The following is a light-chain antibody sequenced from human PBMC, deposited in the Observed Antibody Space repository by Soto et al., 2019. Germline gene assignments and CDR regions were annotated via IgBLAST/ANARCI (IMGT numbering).Light chain of an antibody. V-gene: IGKV1-5*03. J-gene: IGKJ1*01. CDR2: KAS. Sequence: DIQMTQSPSTLSASVGDGVTITCRASQTITTSLAWYQQKPGKAPKLLIYKASSLESGVPSRFSGRGSGTNFPYTIGSQQPDEFATYYCQQYDSYSVRTGGQGTKVQI. CDR1: QTITTS. CDR3: QQYDSYSVRT.